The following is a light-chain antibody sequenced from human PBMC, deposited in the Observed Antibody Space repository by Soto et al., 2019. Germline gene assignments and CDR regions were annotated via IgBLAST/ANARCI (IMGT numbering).Light chain of an antibody. CDR3: EQANRFPLT. CDR1: QGINNM. CDR2: ASS. J-gene: IGKJ4*01. Sequence: DIQMHQSPSSVSASVGDRVTITCRASQGINNMLAWHQQKPGKAPRLLLSASSTLQSGVPSGFSGSASGTEFTLTISSLQPEVYATYYCEQANRFPLTIVRGTRVEIK. V-gene: IGKV1-12*01.